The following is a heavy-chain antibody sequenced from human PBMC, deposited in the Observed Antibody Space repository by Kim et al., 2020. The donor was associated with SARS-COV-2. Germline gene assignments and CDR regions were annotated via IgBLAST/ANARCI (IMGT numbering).Heavy chain of an antibody. CDR2: IYTDGST. CDR1: GFTVSGNY. V-gene: IGHV3-53*01. J-gene: IGHJ4*02. Sequence: GGSLRLSCAAFGFTVSGNYMSWVRQAPGKGLEWVSVIYTDGSTSYADSVKGRFIISRDNSKNTLYLQMNSLRADDTAVYYCARNHQLVRFDYWGQGTPVTVSS. CDR3: ARNHQLVRFDY. D-gene: IGHD6-13*01.